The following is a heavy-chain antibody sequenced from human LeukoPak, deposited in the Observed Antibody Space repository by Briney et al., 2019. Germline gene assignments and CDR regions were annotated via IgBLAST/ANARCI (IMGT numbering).Heavy chain of an antibody. CDR2: IYPGDSDT. V-gene: IGHV5-51*01. Sequence: GESLKISCKGSGYSFTSYWIGWVRQMPGKGLEWMGIIYPGDSDTRYSPSFQGQVTISAAKSISTAYLQWSSLKASDTAMYYCARHGPRGLRFLEWLIYMDVWGKGTTVTVSS. D-gene: IGHD3-3*01. CDR1: GYSFTSYW. J-gene: IGHJ6*03. CDR3: ARHGPRGLRFLEWLIYMDV.